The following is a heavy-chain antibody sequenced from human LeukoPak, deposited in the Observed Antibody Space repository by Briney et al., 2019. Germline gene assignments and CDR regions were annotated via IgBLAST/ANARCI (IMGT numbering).Heavy chain of an antibody. J-gene: IGHJ4*02. CDR2: IRYDGSNK. D-gene: IGHD1-26*01. V-gene: IGHV3-30*02. Sequence: GGSLRLSCAASGFTFNIYTMSWVRQAPGKGPEWVAFIRYDGSNKYYADSVKGRFTISRDNSKNTLYLQMNSLRAEDTAVYYCAKDHDYSGSYLDYWGQGTLVTVSS. CDR1: GFTFNIYT. CDR3: AKDHDYSGSYLDY.